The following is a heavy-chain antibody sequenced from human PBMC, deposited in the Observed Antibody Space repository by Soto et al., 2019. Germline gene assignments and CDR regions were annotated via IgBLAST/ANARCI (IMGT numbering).Heavy chain of an antibody. CDR1: GGSFSGYY. D-gene: IGHD3-22*01. J-gene: IGHJ3*02. CDR3: ARVSSGYPPHAFDI. CDR2: INHSGST. Sequence: SETLSLTCAVYGGSFSGYYWSWIRQPPGKGLEWIGEINHSGSTNYNPSLKSRVTISVDTSKNQFSLKLSSVTAADTAVYYCARVSSGYPPHAFDIWGQGTMVT. V-gene: IGHV4-34*01.